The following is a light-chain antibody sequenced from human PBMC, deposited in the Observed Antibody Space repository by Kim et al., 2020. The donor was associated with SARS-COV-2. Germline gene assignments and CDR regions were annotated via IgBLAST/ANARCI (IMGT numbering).Light chain of an antibody. V-gene: IGKV3-20*01. CDR3: QQYDTSPPGIT. CDR1: QSVSSNY. CDR2: GAS. J-gene: IGKJ3*01. Sequence: IVLTQSLGTLSLSPGESATLSCRASQSVSSNYLAWYQQKPGQAPRLLIYGASNRATGIPDRFSGSGSGTDFSLTILRLEPEDFAVYYCQQYDTSPPGITFGPGTKVDIK.